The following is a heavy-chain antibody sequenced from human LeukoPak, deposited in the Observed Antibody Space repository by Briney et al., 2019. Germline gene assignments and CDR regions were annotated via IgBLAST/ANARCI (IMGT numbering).Heavy chain of an antibody. CDR3: ARGKRSSPPLFDY. J-gene: IGHJ4*02. CDR2: INAGNGNT. V-gene: IGHV1-3*01. Sequence: ASVKVSCKASGYTFTSYAMHWVRQALGQRLEWMGWINAGNGNTKYSQKFQGRVTITRDTSASTAYMELSSLRSEDTAVYYCARGKRSSPPLFDYWGQGTLVTVSS. CDR1: GYTFTSYA. D-gene: IGHD6-13*01.